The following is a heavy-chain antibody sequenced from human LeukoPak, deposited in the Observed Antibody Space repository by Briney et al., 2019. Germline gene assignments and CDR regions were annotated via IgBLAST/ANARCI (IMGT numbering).Heavy chain of an antibody. CDR1: GFSFSSYA. J-gene: IGHJ4*02. CDR3: AKTLPDILVVPAATLVG. CDR2: ISGSGGST. V-gene: IGHV3-23*01. Sequence: GGSLRLSCAASGFSFSSYAMTWVRQAPGKGLEWVSGISGSGGSTYYADSVKGRFTISRDNSKNTLYLQMNSLRAEDTAIYYCAKTLPDILVVPAATLVGWGQGTLVTVSS. D-gene: IGHD2-2*01.